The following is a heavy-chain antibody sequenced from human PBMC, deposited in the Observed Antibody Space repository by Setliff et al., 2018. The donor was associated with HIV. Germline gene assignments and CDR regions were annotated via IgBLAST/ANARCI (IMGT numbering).Heavy chain of an antibody. J-gene: IGHJ4*02. V-gene: IGHV4-61*09. D-gene: IGHD6-19*01. CDR2: ISTSGST. CDR3: VRDPGYNSGWSGTTFDY. Sequence: SETLSLTCTVSGGSIRRGSYYWSWIRQPAGEGLEWIGHISTSGSTNYSPSLKNRVTLSLDTSKNQFSLKLRSVFAADTAVYYCVRDPGYNSGWSGTTFDYWGQGTLVTVSS. CDR1: GGSIRRGSYY.